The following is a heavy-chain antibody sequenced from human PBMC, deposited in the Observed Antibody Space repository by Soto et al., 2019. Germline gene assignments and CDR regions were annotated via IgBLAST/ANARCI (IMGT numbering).Heavy chain of an antibody. CDR1: GYTFTDYD. J-gene: IGHJ6*02. Sequence: ASVKVSCKASGYTFTDYDINWVRQAPGQGPEWMGWMNPNTGNTRYAQHFQGRLIMTRDTSTSTVYMELSSLRSEDTAVYYCARDPTKYSYGYYYYYGMDVWGQGTTVTVSS. D-gene: IGHD5-18*01. CDR3: ARDPTKYSYGYYYYYGMDV. V-gene: IGHV1-8*01. CDR2: MNPNTGNT.